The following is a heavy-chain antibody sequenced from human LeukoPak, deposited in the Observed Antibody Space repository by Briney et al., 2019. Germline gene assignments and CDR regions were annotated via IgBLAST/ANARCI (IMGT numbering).Heavy chain of an antibody. CDR3: ARGIWGVITYDY. Sequence: GSLRLSCAASGFTFSSYGMSWVRQAPGKGLEWVSAISGSGGSTYYADSVKGRFTISRDNSKNTLYLQMNSLRAEDTAVYYCARGIWGVITYDYWGQGTLVTVSS. D-gene: IGHD3-10*01. CDR2: ISGSGGST. V-gene: IGHV3-23*01. J-gene: IGHJ4*02. CDR1: GFTFSSYG.